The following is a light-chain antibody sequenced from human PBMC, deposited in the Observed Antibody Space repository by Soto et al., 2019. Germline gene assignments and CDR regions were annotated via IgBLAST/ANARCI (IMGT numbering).Light chain of an antibody. CDR1: QSVSSTS. V-gene: IGKV3-20*01. CDR2: GAS. CDR3: QQYGSSPLT. J-gene: IGKJ4*01. Sequence: IVLTQSPGALSLSPGARATLSCRASQSVSSTSLAWYQQKPGHAPRLLIYGASSRATGIPARFSGSGSGTDFILTISRLEPEDFAVYYCQQYGSSPLTFGGGTKVDI.